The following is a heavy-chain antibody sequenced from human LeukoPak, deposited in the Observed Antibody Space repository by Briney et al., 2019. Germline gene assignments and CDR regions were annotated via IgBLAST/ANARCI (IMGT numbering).Heavy chain of an antibody. D-gene: IGHD3-10*02. V-gene: IGHV4-39*01. J-gene: IGHJ6*04. Sequence: PSETLSLTCTVSGGSISTNSYYWGWIRQPPGKGLKWIGSIYSGSTYYNPSLRSRVTISVNTSKNQFSLKLSSVTATDTAVYYCAELGITMIGGVWGKGTTVTISS. CDR1: GGSISTNSYY. CDR3: AELGITMIGGV. CDR2: IYSGST.